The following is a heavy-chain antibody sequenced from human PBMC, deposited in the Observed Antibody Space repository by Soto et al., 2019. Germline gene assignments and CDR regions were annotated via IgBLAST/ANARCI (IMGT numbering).Heavy chain of an antibody. CDR3: ARGECSSIYCFTRWALDI. V-gene: IGHV4-34*01. CDR1: GGSFSGYY. CDR2: ISHSGST. Sequence: QVQLQQWGAGLLKPSEALSLTCAVHGGSFSGYYWTWIRQTPGKGLKWIGGISHSGSTNYNPSLKSRVSMSAHPPKSQFSLNLTSVSAADSGVYYCARGECSSIYCFTRWALDIWGQGTVVTVSS. J-gene: IGHJ3*02. D-gene: IGHD2-2*01.